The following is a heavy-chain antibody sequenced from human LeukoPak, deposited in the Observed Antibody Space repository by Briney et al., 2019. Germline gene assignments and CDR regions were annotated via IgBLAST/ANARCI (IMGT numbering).Heavy chain of an antibody. V-gene: IGHV1-3*01. J-gene: IGHJ4*02. Sequence: GASVKVSCKASGYTFTSYAMHWVRQAPGQRLEWMGWINAGNGNTKYSQKFQGRVTITRDTSASTAYMELSSLRSEDTAVYYCATSAGLRYFDWGFDYWGQGTLVTVSS. CDR2: INAGNGNT. D-gene: IGHD3-9*01. CDR3: ATSAGLRYFDWGFDY. CDR1: GYTFTSYA.